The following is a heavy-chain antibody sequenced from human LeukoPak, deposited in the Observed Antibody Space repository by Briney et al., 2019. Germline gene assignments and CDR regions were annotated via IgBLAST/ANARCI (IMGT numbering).Heavy chain of an antibody. CDR3: ARHVGTNWYYFYYGMDI. J-gene: IGHJ6*02. D-gene: IGHD1-1*01. V-gene: IGHV3-48*04. CDR1: GFSFSSYS. CDR2: ISNSSGTI. Sequence: GGSLRLSCAASGFSFSSYSMTWVRQAPGKGLEWVSYISNSSGTIYYADSVKGRFTISRDNAKNSLYLQMSSLRAEDTAIYYCARHVGTNWYYFYYGMDIWGQGTTVTVSS.